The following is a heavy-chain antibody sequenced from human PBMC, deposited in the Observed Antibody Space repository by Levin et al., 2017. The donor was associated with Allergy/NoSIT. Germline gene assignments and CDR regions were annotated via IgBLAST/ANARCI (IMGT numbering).Heavy chain of an antibody. Sequence: GESLKISCKASGYTFTNYGLSWVRQAPGQGLEWMGWISAYNGNTDYAQKFRGRVTMSTDTSTTTAYMELRSLRSDDTAVYYCVREGAYGDYVYFQYWGQGTLVTVSS. CDR3: VREGAYGDYVYFQY. V-gene: IGHV1-18*01. CDR1: GYTFTNYG. CDR2: ISAYNGNT. D-gene: IGHD4-17*01. J-gene: IGHJ1*01.